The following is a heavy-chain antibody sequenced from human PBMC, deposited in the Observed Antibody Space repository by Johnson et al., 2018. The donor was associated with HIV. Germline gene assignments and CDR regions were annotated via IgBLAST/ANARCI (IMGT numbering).Heavy chain of an antibody. J-gene: IGHJ3*02. CDR3: AKVVSLDARITMKVVAEPFQGVFDI. D-gene: IGHD3-22*01. Sequence: QEQLVESGGGVVQPGRSLRLSCAASGFTFSSYGMHWVRQAPGKGLEWVAFIRYDGSNKYYADSVQGRFTISRDNSKKPLFLQMNSLRAEDTAVYYCAKVVSLDARITMKVVAEPFQGVFDIWGQGTVVTVSS. CDR1: GFTFSSYG. V-gene: IGHV3-30*02. CDR2: IRYDGSNK.